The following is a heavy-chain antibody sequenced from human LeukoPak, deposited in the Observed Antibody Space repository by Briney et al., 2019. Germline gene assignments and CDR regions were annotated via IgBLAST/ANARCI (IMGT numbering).Heavy chain of an antibody. V-gene: IGHV4-59*12. CDR3: ASSLWVDTSGYFDY. J-gene: IGHJ4*02. CDR2: IHFSGST. D-gene: IGHD3-22*01. CDR1: DASISGYY. Sequence: SETLSLTCTVSDASISGYYWSWIRQPPGKGLEWIGSIHFSGSTNYNPSLRSRVTISVDTSKNQFSLNLTSVAAADTAVYYCASSLWVDTSGYFDYWGQGALVLVSS.